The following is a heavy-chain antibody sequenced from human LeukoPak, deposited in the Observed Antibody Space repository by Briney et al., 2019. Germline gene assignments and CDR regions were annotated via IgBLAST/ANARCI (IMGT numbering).Heavy chain of an antibody. CDR2: INHSGST. CDR1: GGSFSGYY. CDR3: ARVQAEVGPGH. J-gene: IGHJ4*02. V-gene: IGHV4-34*01. Sequence: PSETLSLTCTVYGGSFSGYYWSWIRQPPGKGLEWIGEINHSGSTNYNPSLKSRVTISVDTSKNQFSLKLSSVTAADTAMYYCARVQAEVGPGHGGQGTLVTVSS. D-gene: IGHD1-26*01.